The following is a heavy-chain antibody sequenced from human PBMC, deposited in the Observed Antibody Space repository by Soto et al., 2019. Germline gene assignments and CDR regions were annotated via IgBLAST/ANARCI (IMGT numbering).Heavy chain of an antibody. J-gene: IGHJ5*02. Sequence: PSETLSLTCTVSGGSISSSSYYWGWIRQPPGKGLEWIGSIYYSGSTYYNPSLKSRVTISVDTSKNQFSLKLSSVTAADTAVYYCARDFVVQYWFDPWGQGTLVTVSS. CDR3: ARDFVVQYWFDP. CDR1: GGSISSSSYY. CDR2: IYYSGST. V-gene: IGHV4-39*02. D-gene: IGHD1-1*01.